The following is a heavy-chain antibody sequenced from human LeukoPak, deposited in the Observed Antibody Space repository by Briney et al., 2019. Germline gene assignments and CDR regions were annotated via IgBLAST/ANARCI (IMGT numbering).Heavy chain of an antibody. CDR3: ANADEYCGGDCYYDY. D-gene: IGHD2-21*02. CDR2: ISGSGGST. CDR1: GFTFSSYA. V-gene: IGHV3-23*01. J-gene: IGHJ4*02. Sequence: GGSLRLYCAASGFTFSSYAMSWVRQAPGKGLEWVSAISGSGGSTYYADSVKGRFTISRDNSKNTLYLQMNSLRAEDTAVYYCANADEYCGGDCYYDYWGQGTLVTVSS.